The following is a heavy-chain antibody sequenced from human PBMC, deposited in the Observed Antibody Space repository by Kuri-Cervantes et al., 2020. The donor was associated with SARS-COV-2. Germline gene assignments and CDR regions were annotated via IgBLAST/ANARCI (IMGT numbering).Heavy chain of an antibody. V-gene: IGHV1-8*03. Sequence: SVKVSCKASGYTFTSYDINWVRQATGQGLEWMGWMNPNSGNTGYAQKFQGRVTITRNTSISTAHMELSSLRSEDTAVYYCARVVWLRASGGDDYWGQGTLVTVSS. CDR3: ARVVWLRASGGDDY. CDR2: MNPNSGNT. J-gene: IGHJ4*02. CDR1: GYTFTSYD. D-gene: IGHD5-12*01.